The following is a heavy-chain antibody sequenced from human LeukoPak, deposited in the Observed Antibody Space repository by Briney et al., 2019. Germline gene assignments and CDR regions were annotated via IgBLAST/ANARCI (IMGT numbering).Heavy chain of an antibody. CDR3: ARPPSRGYSSSFEY. CDR1: GYSFATYW. D-gene: IGHD2-2*03. J-gene: IGHJ4*02. CDR2: IYPDESNI. V-gene: IGHV5-51*01. Sequence: GESLKIACKGSGYSFATYWIAWVRQMPGKGLEWMGIIYPDESNIRYSPSFQGQVTISADKSISTAYLQWSSLKASDTAMYYCARPPSRGYSSSFEYWGQGTLVTVSS.